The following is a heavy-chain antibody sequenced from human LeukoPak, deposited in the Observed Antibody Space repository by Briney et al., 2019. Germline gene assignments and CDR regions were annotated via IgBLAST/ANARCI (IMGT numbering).Heavy chain of an antibody. CDR3: ARENYYDSSGYGDNWFDP. CDR2: IYYSGST. V-gene: IGHV4-59*11. D-gene: IGHD3-22*01. J-gene: IGHJ5*02. CDR1: GGSISSHY. Sequence: SETLSLTCTVSGGSISSHYWSWIRQPPGKGLEWIGYIYYSGSTNYNPSLKSRVTISVYTSKNQFSLKLSSVTAADTAVYYCARENYYDSSGYGDNWFDPWGQGTLVTVSS.